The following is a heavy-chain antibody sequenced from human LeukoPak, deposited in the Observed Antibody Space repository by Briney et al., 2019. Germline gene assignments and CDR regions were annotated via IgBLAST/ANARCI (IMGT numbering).Heavy chain of an antibody. V-gene: IGHV3-48*03. J-gene: IGHJ5*02. D-gene: IGHD1-26*01. CDR3: ARVRSNYHWFAR. CDR1: GFTSSSYE. CDR2: ISRSVNTK. Sequence: RGGSLRLSSAPSGFTSSSYEMNWVRQAPGKGREWVSYISRSVNTKHYADSVKGRFTISRDNAENSLYLQMNSLRGEDTALYYCARVRSNYHWFARWGQGTLVTLP.